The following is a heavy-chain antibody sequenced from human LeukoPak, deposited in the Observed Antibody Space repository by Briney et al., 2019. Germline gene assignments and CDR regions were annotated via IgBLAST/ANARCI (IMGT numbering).Heavy chain of an antibody. Sequence: SVTVSCKASGGTFSSYAISWVRQAPGQGLEWMGGIIPIFGTANYAQKFQGRVTITADESTSTAYMELSSLRSEDTAVYYCARDGGYYDHSFNWFDPWGQGTLVTVSS. V-gene: IGHV1-69*01. CDR3: ARDGGYYDHSFNWFDP. CDR1: GGTFSSYA. J-gene: IGHJ5*02. CDR2: IIPIFGTA. D-gene: IGHD1-26*01.